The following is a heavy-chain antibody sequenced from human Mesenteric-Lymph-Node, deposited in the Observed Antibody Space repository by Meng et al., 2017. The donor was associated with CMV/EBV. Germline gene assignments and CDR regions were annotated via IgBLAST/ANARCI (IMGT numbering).Heavy chain of an antibody. CDR3: ARVFVVVPAANFDY. J-gene: IGHJ4*02. CDR2: ISGSGGST. CDR1: GFTFSSYA. Sequence: GESLKISCAASGFTFSSYAMSWVRQAPGKGLEWVSAISGSGGSTYYADSVKGRFTISRDNSKNTLYLQMNSLRADDTAVYYCARVFVVVPAANFDYWGQGTLVTVSS. D-gene: IGHD2-2*01. V-gene: IGHV3-23*01.